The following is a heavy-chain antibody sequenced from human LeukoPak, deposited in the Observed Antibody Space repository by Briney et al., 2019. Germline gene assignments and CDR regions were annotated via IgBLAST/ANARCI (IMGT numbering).Heavy chain of an antibody. CDR1: GFTFSSYG. V-gene: IGHV3-23*01. Sequence: GGSLRLSCAASGFTFSSYGMSWVRQAPGKGLEWVAAISGSGDSTYYAEDSVKGRFTISRDNSKNTLYLQMNSLRAEDTALYYCASTLKRDYWGQGTLVTVSS. CDR2: ISGSGDST. J-gene: IGHJ4*02. CDR3: ASTLKRDY.